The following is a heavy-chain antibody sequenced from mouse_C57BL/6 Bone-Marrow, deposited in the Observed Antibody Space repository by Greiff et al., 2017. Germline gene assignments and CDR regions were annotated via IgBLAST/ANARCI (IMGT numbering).Heavy chain of an antibody. V-gene: IGHV1-82*01. CDR1: GYAFSSSW. D-gene: IGHD4-1*01. CDR3: ASWGWFAY. Sequence: VQLQQSGPELVKPGASVKLSCKASGYAFSSSWMNWVKQRPGKGLEWIGRIYPGDGDTNYNGKFKGQATLTADKSSSTAYMQLSSRTSEDSAVYFCASWGWFAYWGQGTLVTVSA. J-gene: IGHJ3*01. CDR2: IYPGDGDT.